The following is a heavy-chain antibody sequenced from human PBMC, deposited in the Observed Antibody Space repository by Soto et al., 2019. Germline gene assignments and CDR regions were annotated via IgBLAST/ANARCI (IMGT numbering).Heavy chain of an antibody. V-gene: IGHV1-69*01. CDR2: LIPIFGTA. CDR1: GGTFSSYS. CDR3: ARDGGRHSGGIDY. Sequence: QVQLGQSGAEVNKPGSSVKVSCKASGGTFSSYSINWVRQAPGQGLEWMGQLIPIFGTANYAQKFQGRVTITADESTSTAYMELSSLRSEDTAVYYCARDGGRHSGGIDYWGQGTLVTVSS. J-gene: IGHJ4*02. D-gene: IGHD1-26*01.